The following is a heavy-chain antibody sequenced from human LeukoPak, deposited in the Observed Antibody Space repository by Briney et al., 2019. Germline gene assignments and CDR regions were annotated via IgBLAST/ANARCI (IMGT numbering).Heavy chain of an antibody. CDR2: IIPIFGTA. Sequence: GASVKVSCKASGGTFSSYAISWVRQAPGQGLEWMGGIIPIFGTANYAQKFQGRVTITADESTSTAYMELSSLRSEDTAVYYCASSSFWSANRFDPWGQGTLVTVSS. CDR3: ASSSFWSANRFDP. D-gene: IGHD3-3*01. CDR1: GGTFSSYA. V-gene: IGHV1-69*13. J-gene: IGHJ5*02.